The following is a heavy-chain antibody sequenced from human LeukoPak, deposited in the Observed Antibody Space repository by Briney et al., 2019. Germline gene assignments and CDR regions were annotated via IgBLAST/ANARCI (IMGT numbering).Heavy chain of an antibody. D-gene: IGHD5-12*01. J-gene: IGHJ4*02. CDR2: ISTSSSYI. Sequence: GGSLRLSCAASGFTFSSYWMSWVRQAPGKGLEWLSSISTSSSYIYYADSVKGRLTISRHNAKNSLYLQMDSLRAEDTAVYYCARDRVGVSAYDSLFDYWGQGTLVTVSS. CDR1: GFTFSSYW. CDR3: ARDRVGVSAYDSLFDY. V-gene: IGHV3-21*01.